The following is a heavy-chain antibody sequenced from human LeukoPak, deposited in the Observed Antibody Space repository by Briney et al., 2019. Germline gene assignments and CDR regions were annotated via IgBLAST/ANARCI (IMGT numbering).Heavy chain of an antibody. CDR2: ISSSSSTI. V-gene: IGHV3-48*01. J-gene: IGHJ5*02. CDR3: ARDNGDP. D-gene: IGHD4-17*01. CDR1: GFTFSSYA. Sequence: GGSLRLSCAASGFTFSSYAMHWVRQAPGKGLEWVSYISSSSSTIYYADSVKGRFTISRDKAKNSLYLQMNSLRAEDTAVYYCARDNGDPWGQGTLVTVSS.